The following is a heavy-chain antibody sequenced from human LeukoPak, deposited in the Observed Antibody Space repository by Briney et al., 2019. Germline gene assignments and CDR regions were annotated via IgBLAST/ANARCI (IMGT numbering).Heavy chain of an antibody. CDR1: GFTFSYAW. J-gene: IGHJ4*02. CDR3: ASLVGFSLYY. D-gene: IGHD1-26*01. Sequence: GGSLRLSCAASGFTFSYAWMTWVRQGPGKGLEWVGHIAVRSDGGTTDYAAPVKGRFTISRDDSKNTLYLQIDSVQTEDTAVYYCASLVGFSLYYWGQGTLVTVSS. CDR2: IAVRSDGGTT. V-gene: IGHV3-15*04.